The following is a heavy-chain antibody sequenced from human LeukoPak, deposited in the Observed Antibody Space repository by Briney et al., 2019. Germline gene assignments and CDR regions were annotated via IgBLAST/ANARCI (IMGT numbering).Heavy chain of an antibody. CDR2: IYWDDDK. V-gene: IGHV2-5*02. CDR3: AHSLWFGDLLPYFDY. J-gene: IGHJ4*02. Sequence: KASGPTLVKPTQTLTLTCTFSGFSLRTRGVGVGWIRQPPGKALEWLSLIYWDDDKRYSPSLKSRLTITKDTSKNQVVLTMTNMDPVDIATYYCAHSLWFGDLLPYFDYWGQGTLVTVSS. D-gene: IGHD3-10*01. CDR1: GFSLRTRGVG.